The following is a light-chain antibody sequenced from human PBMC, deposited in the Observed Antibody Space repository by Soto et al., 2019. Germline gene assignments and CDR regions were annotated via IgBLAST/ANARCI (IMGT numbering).Light chain of an antibody. CDR2: GAS. J-gene: IGKJ1*01. CDR3: QQYGSSPQT. Sequence: ENVLTQAPGTLSLSPGERATLCCRASQSVSSNYLAWYQQKPGQAPRLLIYGASSRATGIPDRFSGSGSGTDFTLTISRLEPEDFAVYYCQQYGSSPQTFGQGTKVDI. V-gene: IGKV3-20*01. CDR1: QSVSSNY.